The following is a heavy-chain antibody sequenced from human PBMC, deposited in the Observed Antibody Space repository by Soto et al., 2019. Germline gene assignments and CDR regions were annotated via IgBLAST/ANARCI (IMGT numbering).Heavy chain of an antibody. Sequence: EVQLLESGGGLVQPGGSLRLSCAASGFTFSSYAMSWVRQAPGKGLEWVSAISGSGGSTYYADSVKGRFTISRDNSKNTLYLQMNSLRAEDTAVFYCAKDPGYSSGWYQYWGQGTLVTVSS. J-gene: IGHJ4*02. D-gene: IGHD6-19*01. V-gene: IGHV3-23*01. CDR2: ISGSGGST. CDR1: GFTFSSYA. CDR3: AKDPGYSSGWYQY.